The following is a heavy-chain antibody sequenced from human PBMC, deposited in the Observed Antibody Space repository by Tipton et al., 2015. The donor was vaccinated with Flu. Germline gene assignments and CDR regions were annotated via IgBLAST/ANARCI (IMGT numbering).Heavy chain of an antibody. D-gene: IGHD5-12*01. V-gene: IGHV3-21*01. J-gene: IGHJ4*02. Sequence: GSLRLSCAASGFTFSSYSMNWVRQAPGKGLEWVSSISSSSSYIYYADSVKGRFTISRDNAKNSLYLQMNSLRAEDTAVYYCARDSGYPDYYFDYWGQGTLVTVSS. CDR2: ISSSSSYI. CDR1: GFTFSSYS. CDR3: ARDSGYPDYYFDY.